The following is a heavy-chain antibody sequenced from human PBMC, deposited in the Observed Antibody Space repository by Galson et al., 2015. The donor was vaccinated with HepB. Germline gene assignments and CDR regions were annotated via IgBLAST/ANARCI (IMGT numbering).Heavy chain of an antibody. Sequence: SLRLSCAASGFSFNTFVMHWVRQAPGRGLEWVALIWSDGRSPYYEDSVRGRFTISRDNSKNMLYLQMNNQRVADTAIYYCARDVVDDIDNDDYSSAAGYWGQGTLVTVSS. V-gene: IGHV3-33*01. CDR2: IWSDGRSP. CDR3: ARDVVDDIDNDDYSSAAGY. CDR1: GFSFNTFV. J-gene: IGHJ4*02. D-gene: IGHD4-17*01.